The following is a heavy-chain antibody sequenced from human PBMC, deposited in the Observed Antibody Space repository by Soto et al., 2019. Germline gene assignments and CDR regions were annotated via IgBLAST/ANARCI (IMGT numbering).Heavy chain of an antibody. D-gene: IGHD2-2*01. CDR1: GYTFTSYY. CDR3: ARSREVPAAMIDY. CDR2: INPSSSYT. V-gene: IGHV1-46*04. J-gene: IGHJ4*02. Sequence: ASVKVSCKASGYTFTSYYMHWVRQAPGQGLEWMGIINPSSSYTNYADSVKGRFTISRDNAKNSLYLQMNSLRAEDTAVYYCARSREVPAAMIDYWGQGTLVTVSS.